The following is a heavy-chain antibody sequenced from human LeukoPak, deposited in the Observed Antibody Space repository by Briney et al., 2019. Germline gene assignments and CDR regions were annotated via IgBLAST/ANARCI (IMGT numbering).Heavy chain of an antibody. Sequence: PGGSLRLSCAASGFTFSSYAMHWVRQAPGKGLEWVAVISYDGSNKYYADSVKGRFTISRDNSKNTLYLQMNSLRAEDTAVYYCASTVTAMVGGYFDYWGQGTLVTVSS. CDR3: ASTVTAMVGGYFDY. J-gene: IGHJ4*02. D-gene: IGHD5-18*01. CDR2: ISYDGSNK. V-gene: IGHV3-30-3*01. CDR1: GFTFSSYA.